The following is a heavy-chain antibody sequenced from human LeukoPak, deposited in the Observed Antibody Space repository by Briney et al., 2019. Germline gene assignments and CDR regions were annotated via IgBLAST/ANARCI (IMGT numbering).Heavy chain of an antibody. CDR2: INHSGST. CDR3: ARGRYSSSWYYYYGMDV. D-gene: IGHD6-13*01. J-gene: IGHJ6*04. CDR1: GGSFSGYC. Sequence: PSETLSLTCAVYGGSFSGYCWSWIRQPPGKGLEWIGEINHSGSTNYNPSLKSRVTISVDTSKNQFSLKLSSVTAADTAVYYCARGRYSSSWYYYYGMDVWGKGTTVTVSS. V-gene: IGHV4-34*01.